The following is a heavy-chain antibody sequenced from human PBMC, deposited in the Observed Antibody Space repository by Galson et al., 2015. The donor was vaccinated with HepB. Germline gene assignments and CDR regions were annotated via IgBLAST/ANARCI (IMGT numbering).Heavy chain of an antibody. Sequence: SLRLSCAASGFTFSSYGKHWVRQAPGKGLEWVAVIWYDGSNKYYADSVKGRFTISRDNSKNTLYLQMNSLRTEDTAVYYCAREDTAMARGYYYGMDVWGQGTTVTVSS. CDR1: GFTFSSYG. V-gene: IGHV3-33*01. CDR2: IWYDGSNK. J-gene: IGHJ6*02. D-gene: IGHD5-18*01. CDR3: AREDTAMARGYYYGMDV.